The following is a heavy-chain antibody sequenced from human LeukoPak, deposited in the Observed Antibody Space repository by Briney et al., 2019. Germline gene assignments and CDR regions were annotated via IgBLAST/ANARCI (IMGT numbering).Heavy chain of an antibody. J-gene: IGHJ6*03. CDR3: ARDGATTVYYYMDV. V-gene: IGHV1-46*01. CDR1: GYTFTSYY. D-gene: IGHD4-17*01. Sequence: ASVKVSCKASGYTFTSYYMHWVRQAPGQGLEWMGIINPSSGSISYAQKFQGRVTMTRDTSTSTVYMELSRLRSDDTAVYYCARDGATTVYYYMDVWGKGTTVTISS. CDR2: INPSSGSI.